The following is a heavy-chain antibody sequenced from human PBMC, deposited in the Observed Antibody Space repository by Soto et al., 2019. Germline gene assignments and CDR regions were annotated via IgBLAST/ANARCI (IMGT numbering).Heavy chain of an antibody. CDR3: ARARVYCSGGSCYSDWFDP. CDR1: GYTFTSYG. V-gene: IGHV1-18*01. CDR2: ISAYNGNT. D-gene: IGHD2-15*01. J-gene: IGHJ5*02. Sequence: ASVKVSCKASGYTFTSYGISWVRQAPGQGLEWMRWISAYNGNTNYAQKLQGRVTMTTDTSTSTAYMELRSLRSDDTAVYYCARARVYCSGGSCYSDWFDPWGQGTLVTVSS.